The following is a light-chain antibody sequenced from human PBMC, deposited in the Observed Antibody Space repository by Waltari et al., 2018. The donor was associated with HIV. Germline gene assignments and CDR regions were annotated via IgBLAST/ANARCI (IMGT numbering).Light chain of an antibody. J-gene: IGLJ1*01. CDR1: SSNIGNNT. CDR2: SNN. CDR3: AAWDDSLNGYV. V-gene: IGLV1-44*01. Sequence: QSVLTQPPSASGTPGQRVTISCSGSSSNIGNNTVNWYQRLPGTAPKLLIYSNNPRPSGVPDRFSGSKSDTSASLAISGLQSEDEAHYYCAAWDDSLNGYVFGTGTKVTVL.